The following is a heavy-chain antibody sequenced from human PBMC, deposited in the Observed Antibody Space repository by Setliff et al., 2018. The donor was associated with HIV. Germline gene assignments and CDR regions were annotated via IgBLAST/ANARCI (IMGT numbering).Heavy chain of an antibody. V-gene: IGHV4-39*07. CDR1: SGSISSSSYY. J-gene: IGHJ3*02. Sequence: PSETLSLTCTVSSGSISSSSYYWGWIRQPPGKGLEWIGEINHSGSTNYNPSLKSRVTISVDTSKNQFSLKLSSVTAADTAVYYCARGGDHQGDWGAFDIWGQGTMVTVS. D-gene: IGHD3-10*01. CDR2: INHSGST. CDR3: ARGGDHQGDWGAFDI.